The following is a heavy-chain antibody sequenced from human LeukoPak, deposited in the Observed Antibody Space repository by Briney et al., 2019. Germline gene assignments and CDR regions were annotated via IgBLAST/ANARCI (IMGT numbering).Heavy chain of an antibody. J-gene: IGHJ4*02. Sequence: SETLSLTCAVYGGSFSGYYWSWIRQPPGKGLEWIGEINHSGSTNYNPSLKSRVTISVDTSKNQFSLKLSSVTAVDTAVYYCARMTYYYGSGSLEYWGQGTLVTVSS. CDR1: GGSFSGYY. V-gene: IGHV4-34*01. CDR2: INHSGST. CDR3: ARMTYYYGSGSLEY. D-gene: IGHD3-10*01.